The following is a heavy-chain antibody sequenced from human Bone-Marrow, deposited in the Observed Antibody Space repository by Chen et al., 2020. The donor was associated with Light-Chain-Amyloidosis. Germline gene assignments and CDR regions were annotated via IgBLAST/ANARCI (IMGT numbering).Heavy chain of an antibody. J-gene: IGHJ6*03. Sequence: VKVSCKASGYTFTNHYIHWVRQAPGQGREWMGIINPDGGSTSYAQKFQGRVTMTRDTSATSVYMELSSLRSEDTAVYYCATGRYYYDSSGYYYDYYYMDVWGKGTTVTVSS. V-gene: IGHV1-46*01. CDR3: ATGRYYYDSSGYYYDYYYMDV. D-gene: IGHD3-22*01. CDR1: GYTFTNHY. CDR2: INPDGGST.